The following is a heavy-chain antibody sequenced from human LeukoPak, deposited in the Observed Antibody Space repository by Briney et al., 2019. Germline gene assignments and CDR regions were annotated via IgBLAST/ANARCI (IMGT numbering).Heavy chain of an antibody. D-gene: IGHD3-16*01. CDR2: IYWNDDK. V-gene: IGHV2-5*01. CDR1: GFSLSTSGVG. Sequence: SGPTLVNPTQTLTLTCTFSGFSLSTSGVGVGWIRQPPGKALEWLALIYWNDDKRYSPSLKSRLTINKDTSKNHVVLTMTNMDPVDTATYYCAHSYAWLRGDNNWFDPWGQGTLVTVSS. CDR3: AHSYAWLRGDNNWFDP. J-gene: IGHJ5*02.